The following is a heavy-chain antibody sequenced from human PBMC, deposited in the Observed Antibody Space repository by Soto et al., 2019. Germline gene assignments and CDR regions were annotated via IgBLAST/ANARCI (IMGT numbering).Heavy chain of an antibody. Sequence: GGSLRLSCTASGFTFGDYAMSWFRQAPGKGLEWVGFIRSKAYGGTTEYAASVKGRFTISRDDSKSIAYLQMNSLKTEDTAVYYCTRDRSSSSWYAGTYYFDYWGQGTLVTVSS. J-gene: IGHJ4*02. CDR2: IRSKAYGGTT. D-gene: IGHD6-13*01. CDR3: TRDRSSSSWYAGTYYFDY. V-gene: IGHV3-49*03. CDR1: GFTFGDYA.